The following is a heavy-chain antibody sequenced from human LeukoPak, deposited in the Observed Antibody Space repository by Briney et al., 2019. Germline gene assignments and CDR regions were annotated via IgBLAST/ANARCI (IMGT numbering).Heavy chain of an antibody. D-gene: IGHD3-22*01. CDR3: AREGYDSSGYGRVFDY. CDR1: GGSISSGGYS. CDR2: IYHSGST. V-gene: IGHV4-30-2*01. Sequence: SQTLSLTCAVSGGSISSGGYSWSWIRQPPGTGLEWIGYIYHSGSTYYNPSLKSRVTISVDRSKNQFSLKLSSVTAADTAVYYCAREGYDSSGYGRVFDYWGQGTLVTVSS. J-gene: IGHJ4*02.